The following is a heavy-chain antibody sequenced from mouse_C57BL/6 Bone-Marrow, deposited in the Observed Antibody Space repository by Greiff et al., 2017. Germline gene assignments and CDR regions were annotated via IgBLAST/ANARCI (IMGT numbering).Heavy chain of an antibody. Sequence: QVQLQQPGAELVKPGASVKLSCKASGYTFTSYWMQWVKQRPGQGLEWIGEIDPSDSYTTYNQKFKGKATLTVDTSASSAYMQLSSLTSEDSAVYDCASGECYGSPYGLDYGGQGTSVSVSS. CDR1: GYTFTSYW. V-gene: IGHV1-50*01. D-gene: IGHD1-1*01. CDR2: IDPSDSYT. CDR3: ASGECYGSPYGLDY. J-gene: IGHJ4*01.